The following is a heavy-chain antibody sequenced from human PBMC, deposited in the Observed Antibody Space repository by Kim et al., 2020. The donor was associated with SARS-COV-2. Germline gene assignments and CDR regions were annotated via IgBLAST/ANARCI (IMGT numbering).Heavy chain of an antibody. D-gene: IGHD4-17*01. V-gene: IGHV4-31*02. Sequence: YYHPSLKSRVTISVATSKNQFSLKLSSVTAADTAVYYCAREPTVTKGQPVWGQGTLVTVSS. J-gene: IGHJ4*02. CDR3: AREPTVTKGQPV.